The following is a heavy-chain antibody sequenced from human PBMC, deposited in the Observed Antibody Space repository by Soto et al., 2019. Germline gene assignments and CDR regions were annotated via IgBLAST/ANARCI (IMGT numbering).Heavy chain of an antibody. V-gene: IGHV3-74*01. CDR3: ARDRTGSQHYFEY. J-gene: IGHJ4*02. D-gene: IGHD3-10*01. CDR2: SNTDVSDT. CDR1: GFIFSSDG. Sequence: EVQLVESGGGLAQPGGSLRLYCAASGFIFSSDGIHWVRQAPGKGLVWVSRSNTDVSDTSYADSVKGRFTISRDNAKNTVYLPMNSLRDEDTAVYYCARDRTGSQHYFEYWGQGTMVTVSS.